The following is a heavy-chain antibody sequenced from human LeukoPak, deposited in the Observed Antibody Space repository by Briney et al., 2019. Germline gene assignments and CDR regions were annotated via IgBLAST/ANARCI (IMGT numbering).Heavy chain of an antibody. CDR2: ISGSGGST. J-gene: IGHJ4*02. CDR1: GFTFSSYS. V-gene: IGHV3-23*01. Sequence: GGSLRLSCAASGFTFSSYSMNWVRQAPGKGLEWVSAISGSGGSTYYADSVKGRFTISRDNSKNTLYLQMNSLRAEDTAVYYCASAPGTSRDLKSDYWGQGTLVTVSS. D-gene: IGHD2-2*01. CDR3: ASAPGTSRDLKSDY.